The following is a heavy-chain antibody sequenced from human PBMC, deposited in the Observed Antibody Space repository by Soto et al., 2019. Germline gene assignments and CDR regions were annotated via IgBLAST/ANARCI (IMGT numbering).Heavy chain of an antibody. CDR1: AFTFSDHY. CDR3: ARDACDFWSGCYNYYLDI. J-gene: IGHJ6*03. V-gene: IGHV3-72*01. D-gene: IGHD3-3*01. Sequence: PGGSLRLSCAASAFTFSDHYMEWVRQAPGKGVEWVGRTRNKANSYTTEYAASVKGRLTISRDDSKNSLYRQMISLKTKDTALYYCARDACDFWSGCYNYYLDIWAEETSLTISS. CDR2: TRNKANSYTT.